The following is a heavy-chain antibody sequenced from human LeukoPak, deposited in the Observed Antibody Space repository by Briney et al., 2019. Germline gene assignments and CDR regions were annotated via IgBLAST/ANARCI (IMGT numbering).Heavy chain of an antibody. D-gene: IGHD6-19*01. CDR1: GGSISSGSYY. CDR3: ARGPPGRGRQWLNDNWFDP. Sequence: SQTLSLTCTVSGGSISSGSYYWSWLRQPAGKGLVWIGRIYTSGSTNYNPSLKSRVTISVDTSKNQFSLKLSSVTAADTAVYYCARGPPGRGRQWLNDNWFDPWGQGTLVTVSS. V-gene: IGHV4-61*02. CDR2: IYTSGST. J-gene: IGHJ5*02.